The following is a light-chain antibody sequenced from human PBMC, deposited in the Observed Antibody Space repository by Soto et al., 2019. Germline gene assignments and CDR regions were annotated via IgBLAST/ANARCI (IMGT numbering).Light chain of an antibody. CDR3: QQYGSLSWT. Sequence: EIVLTQSPGTLSLSPGERATLSCRTSQSVSNNYLAWYQQKPGQAPRLLIYGASNRATGIPDRFSGSGSGTDFTLTISRLEPEHFAVYYCQQYGSLSWTFGQGTKVDI. CDR1: QSVSNNY. CDR2: GAS. V-gene: IGKV3-20*01. J-gene: IGKJ1*01.